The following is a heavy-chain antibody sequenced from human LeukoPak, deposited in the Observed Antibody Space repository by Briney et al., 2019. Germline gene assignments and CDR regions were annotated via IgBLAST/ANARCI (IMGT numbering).Heavy chain of an antibody. V-gene: IGHV3-15*01. CDR1: GFTFSNAW. CDR3: TTDDPLRYFDWFHFDY. CDR2: IKSKTDGGTT. Sequence: PGGSLRLSCAASGFTFSNAWMSWVRQAPGKGLEWVGRIKSKTDGGTTDYAAPVKGRFTISRDDSKDTLYLQMNSLKTEDTAVYYCTTDDPLRYFDWFHFDYWGQGTLVTVSS. J-gene: IGHJ4*02. D-gene: IGHD3-9*01.